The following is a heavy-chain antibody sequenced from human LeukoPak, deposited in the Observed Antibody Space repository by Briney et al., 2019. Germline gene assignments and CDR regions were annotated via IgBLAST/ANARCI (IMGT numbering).Heavy chain of an antibody. Sequence: ASVKVSCKASGYTFTGYYMHWVRRAPGQGLEWMGWINPNSGGTNYAQKFQGRVTMTRDTSISTAYMELSRLRSDDTAVYYCARDLGDCSGGSCYSKSYYYGMDVWGQGTTVTVSS. CDR3: ARDLGDCSGGSCYSKSYYYGMDV. V-gene: IGHV1-2*02. CDR2: INPNSGGT. J-gene: IGHJ6*02. CDR1: GYTFTGYY. D-gene: IGHD2-15*01.